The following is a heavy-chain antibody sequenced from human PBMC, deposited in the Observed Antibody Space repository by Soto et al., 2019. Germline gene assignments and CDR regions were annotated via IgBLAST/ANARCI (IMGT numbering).Heavy chain of an antibody. D-gene: IGHD1-26*01. Sequence: QVHLVQSGAEVKKPGASVKVSCKASGYTFTSYGISWVRQAPGQGLEWMVWISAYNGNTKYAQKLQGRVTMTTDTSTSTAYMDLRSLRSDATAVYYCARAAAVGLFDYWGQGTLVTVSS. J-gene: IGHJ4*02. CDR3: ARAAAVGLFDY. CDR2: ISAYNGNT. V-gene: IGHV1-18*01. CDR1: GYTFTSYG.